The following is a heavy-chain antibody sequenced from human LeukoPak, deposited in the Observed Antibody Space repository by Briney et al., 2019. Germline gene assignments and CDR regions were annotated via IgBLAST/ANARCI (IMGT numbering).Heavy chain of an antibody. CDR3: ARDPAMGSYYYYGMDV. D-gene: IGHD5-18*01. CDR2: MNPNSGNT. CDR1: GDTFTSYG. Sequence: GASVKVSCKASGDTFTSYGINWVRQATGQGLEWMGWMNPNSGNTGYAQKFQGRVTMTRNTSISTAYMELSSLRSEDTAVYYCARDPAMGSYYYYGMDVWGQGTTVTVSS. V-gene: IGHV1-8*01. J-gene: IGHJ6*02.